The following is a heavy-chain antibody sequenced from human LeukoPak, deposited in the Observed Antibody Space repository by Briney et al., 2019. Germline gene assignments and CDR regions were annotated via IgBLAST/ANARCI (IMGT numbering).Heavy chain of an antibody. D-gene: IGHD3-3*01. CDR2: IKQDGSEK. J-gene: IGHJ6*02. CDR1: GFTFSSYW. Sequence: GGSLRLSCAASGFTFSSYWMSWVRQAPGKGLEWVANIKQDGSEKYYVDSVKGRFTISRDNAKNSLYLQMNSLRAEDTAVYYCARDASITIFGVVINYYYYGMDVWGQGTTVTVSS. V-gene: IGHV3-7*01. CDR3: ARDASITIFGVVINYYYYGMDV.